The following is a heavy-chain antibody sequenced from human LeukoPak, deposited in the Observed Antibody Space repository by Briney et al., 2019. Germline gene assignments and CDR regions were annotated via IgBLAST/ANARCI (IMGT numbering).Heavy chain of an antibody. CDR2: ISGTSSYT. D-gene: IGHD2-21*01. CDR1: GFTFSSYA. CDR3: ARGGGYCGGDCYGIDY. V-gene: IGHV3-21*01. Sequence: GGSLRLSCAASGFTFSSYAMSWVRQPPGKGLEWVSSISGTSSYTYYGDSVQGRFTVSRDNAKNSLYLQMNSLKAEDTAVYYCARGGGYCGGDCYGIDYWGQGALVTVSS. J-gene: IGHJ4*02.